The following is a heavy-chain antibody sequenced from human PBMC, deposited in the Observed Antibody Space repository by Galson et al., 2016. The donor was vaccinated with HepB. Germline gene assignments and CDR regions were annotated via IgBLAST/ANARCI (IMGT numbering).Heavy chain of an antibody. V-gene: IGHV3-30*18. CDR1: GFTLSSYG. CDR2: IPYDGSNK. J-gene: IGHJ4*02. D-gene: IGHD5-12*01. CDR3: AKWGGSGYDWARLDY. Sequence: SPRLSCAVSGFTLSSYGMHWFRQAPAKGLEWVAVIPYDGSNKSYADSVKGRFTISRDNSKNKLYLQMNSLRAEDTAVYYCAKWGGSGYDWARLDYWGQGTLVTVSS.